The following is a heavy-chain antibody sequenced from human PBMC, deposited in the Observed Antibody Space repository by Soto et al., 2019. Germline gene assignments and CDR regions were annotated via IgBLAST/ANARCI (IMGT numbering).Heavy chain of an antibody. V-gene: IGHV4-59*12. CDR3: ARAKTTMIVPENY. CDR2: IYYSGST. D-gene: IGHD3-22*01. Sequence: SETLSRTCTVSGGSISSYYWSWIRQPPGEGLEWIGHIYYSGSTYYNPSLKSRVTLSVDRSKNQFSLTLSSVTAADTAVYFCARAKTTMIVPENYWGQGTLVTVSS. J-gene: IGHJ4*02. CDR1: GGSISSYY.